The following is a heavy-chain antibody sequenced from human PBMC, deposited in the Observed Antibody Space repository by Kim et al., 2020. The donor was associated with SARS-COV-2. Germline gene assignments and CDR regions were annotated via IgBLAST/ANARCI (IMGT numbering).Heavy chain of an antibody. CDR2: IYYSGST. V-gene: IGHV4-39*01. J-gene: IGHJ5*02. CDR1: GGSISSSSYY. CDR3: VRRGTGYYHLYNWFDP. D-gene: IGHD3-9*01. Sequence: SETLSLTCTVSGGSISSSSYYWAWIRQPPGKGLEWIGSIYYSGSTYYNPSLKSRVTISVDTSKNQFSLKLSSVTAADTAVYYCVRRGTGYYHLYNWFDPWGQGTLVTVSS.